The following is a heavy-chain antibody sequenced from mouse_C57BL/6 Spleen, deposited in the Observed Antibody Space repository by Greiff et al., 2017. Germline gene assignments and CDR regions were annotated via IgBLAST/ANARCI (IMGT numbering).Heavy chain of an antibody. Sequence: QVQLQQPGAELVKPGASVKLSCKASGYTFTSYWMHWVKQRPGQGLEWIGMIHPNSGSTNYNEKFKSKATLTVDKSSSTAYIQLSSLTSEDSAVYYCARAGVRRVDYAMDYWGQGTSVTVSS. D-gene: IGHD2-14*01. V-gene: IGHV1-64*01. CDR2: IHPNSGST. CDR1: GYTFTSYW. J-gene: IGHJ4*01. CDR3: ARAGVRRVDYAMDY.